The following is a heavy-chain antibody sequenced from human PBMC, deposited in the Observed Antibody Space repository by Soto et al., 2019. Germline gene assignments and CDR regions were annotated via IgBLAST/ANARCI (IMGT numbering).Heavy chain of an antibody. Sequence: PSETLSLTCTVSGGSIARSTYYWAWIRQPPGKGLEWIGSIYYSGTTYYNPSLKSRVTISVDTSKNQFSLKLTSVTAADTAVYYCATLYVVVPSAQNWFDPWGQGILVTVSS. D-gene: IGHD2-2*01. CDR3: ATLYVVVPSAQNWFDP. CDR1: GGSIARSTYY. CDR2: IYYSGTT. V-gene: IGHV4-39*01. J-gene: IGHJ5*02.